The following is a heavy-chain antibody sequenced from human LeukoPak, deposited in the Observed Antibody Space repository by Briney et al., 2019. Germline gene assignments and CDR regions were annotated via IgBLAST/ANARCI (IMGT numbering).Heavy chain of an antibody. CDR2: IIPIFGTA. J-gene: IGHJ4*02. CDR1: GGTFSSYA. D-gene: IGHD6-13*01. V-gene: IGHV1-69*06. CDR3: ARDSGAAGPDY. Sequence: SVKVPFKASGGTFSSYAISWVRQAPGQGLEWMGGIIPIFGTANYAQKFQGRVTITADKSTSTAYMELSSLRSEDTAVYYCARDSGAAGPDYWGQGTLVTVSS.